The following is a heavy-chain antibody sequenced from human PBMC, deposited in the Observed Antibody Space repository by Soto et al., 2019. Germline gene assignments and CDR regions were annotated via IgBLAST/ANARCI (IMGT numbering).Heavy chain of an antibody. CDR3: ARGRRRDFWSGTQYNWFDP. CDR2: INHSGST. D-gene: IGHD3-3*01. CDR1: GGSFSGYY. Sequence: SETLSLTCAVYGGSFSGYYWSWIRQPPGKGLEWIGEINHSGSTNYNPSLKSRATISVDTSKNQFSLKLSSVTAADTAVYYCARGRRRDFWSGTQYNWFDPWGQGTLVTVSS. V-gene: IGHV4-34*01. J-gene: IGHJ5*02.